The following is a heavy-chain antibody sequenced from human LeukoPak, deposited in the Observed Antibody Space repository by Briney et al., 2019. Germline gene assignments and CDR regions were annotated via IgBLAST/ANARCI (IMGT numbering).Heavy chain of an antibody. CDR1: GGXISSYY. CDR3: ARDPSLYSSSWYGNFDY. Sequence: PSETLSLTCTVSGGXISSYYCSWIRQPPGKGLEWIGYIYYSGSTNYNPSLKSRVTISVDTSKNQFSLKLSSVTAADTAVYYCARDPSLYSSSWYGNFDYWGQGTLVTVSS. V-gene: IGHV4-59*01. J-gene: IGHJ4*02. D-gene: IGHD6-13*01. CDR2: IYYSGST.